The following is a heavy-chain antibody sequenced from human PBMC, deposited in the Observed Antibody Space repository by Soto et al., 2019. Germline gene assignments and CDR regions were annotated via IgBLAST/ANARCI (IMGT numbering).Heavy chain of an antibody. V-gene: IGHV3-21*01. CDR1: GFTLSTYT. J-gene: IGHJ4*02. Sequence: PGGSLRLSCAASGFTLSTYTMNWVRQAPGKGLEWVSSISSGSSYIYYADSVKGRFTISRDNAKNSLYLQMNSLRAEDTAVYYCASNARGIGEFDYWGQGTLVTVSS. CDR2: ISSGSSYI. CDR3: ASNARGIGEFDY. D-gene: IGHD3-16*01.